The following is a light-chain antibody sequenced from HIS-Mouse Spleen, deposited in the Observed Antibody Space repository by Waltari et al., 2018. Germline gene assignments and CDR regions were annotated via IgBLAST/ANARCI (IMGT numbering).Light chain of an antibody. Sequence: SYELTQQPSVSVSPGQTASITCSGDNLGDKYACWYQQKPGQSPVLVIYQDSKRPSGIPERFSGSNSGNTATLTISGTQAVDEADYYCQAWDSSNVVFGGGTKLTVL. V-gene: IGLV3-1*01. CDR2: QDS. J-gene: IGLJ2*01. CDR3: QAWDSSNVV. CDR1: NLGDKY.